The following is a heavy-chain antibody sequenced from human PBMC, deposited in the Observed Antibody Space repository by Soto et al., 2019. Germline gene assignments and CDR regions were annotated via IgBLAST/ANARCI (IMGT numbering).Heavy chain of an antibody. V-gene: IGHV4-34*01. D-gene: IGHD6-13*01. J-gene: IGHJ6*02. CDR2: INHSGST. CDR1: GGSFSGYY. Sequence: SETLSLTCAVYGGSFSGYYWSWIRQPPGKGLEWIGEINHSGSTNYNPSLKSRVTISVDTSKNQFSLKLSSVTAADTAVYYCAGSSWYYYYGMDVWGQGTTVTVSS. CDR3: AGSSWYYYYGMDV.